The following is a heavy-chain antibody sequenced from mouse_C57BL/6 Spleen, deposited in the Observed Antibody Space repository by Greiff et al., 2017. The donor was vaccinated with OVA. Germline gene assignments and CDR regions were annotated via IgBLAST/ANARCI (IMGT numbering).Heavy chain of an antibody. CDR1: GYTFTSYW. D-gene: IGHD2-10*02. J-gene: IGHJ3*01. CDR3: ARGYGNYDWFAY. CDR2: IDPSDSYT. Sequence: VKLQQPGAELVRPGTSVKLSCKASGYTFTSYWMHWVKQRPGQGLEWIGVIDPSDSYTNYNQKFKGKATLTVDKSSSTAYMQLSSLTSEDSAVYYCARGYGNYDWFAYWGQGTLVTVSA. V-gene: IGHV1-59*01.